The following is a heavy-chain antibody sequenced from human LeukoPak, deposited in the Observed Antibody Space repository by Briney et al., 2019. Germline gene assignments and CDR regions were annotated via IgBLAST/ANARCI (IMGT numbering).Heavy chain of an antibody. V-gene: IGHV1-8*01. CDR2: MNPNSGNT. J-gene: IGHJ5*02. CDR3: ARGQIFGVVTSNWLDP. D-gene: IGHD3-3*01. Sequence: GASVKVSCKASGYTFTTYDINWVRQATGQGLEWMGWMNPNSGNTGYAQKFQGRVTMTRNTSVSTAYMEVSSLRSEDTAVYYCARGQIFGVVTSNWLDPWGQGTLVTVSS. CDR1: GYTFTTYD.